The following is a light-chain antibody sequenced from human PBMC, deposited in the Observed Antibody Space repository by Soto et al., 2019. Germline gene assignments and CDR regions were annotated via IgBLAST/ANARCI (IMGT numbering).Light chain of an antibody. J-gene: IGKJ1*01. CDR1: QSISHY. CDR3: QQYGSSGT. V-gene: IGKV3-20*01. Sequence: EIVLTQSPGTLSLSPGERATLSCRANQSISHYLAWYQQKPGQSPRLLIYGAASRAIGIPDRFNGSGSETTFTLTISRLQPEDFAVYYCQQYGSSGTFGQGTKVEIK. CDR2: GAA.